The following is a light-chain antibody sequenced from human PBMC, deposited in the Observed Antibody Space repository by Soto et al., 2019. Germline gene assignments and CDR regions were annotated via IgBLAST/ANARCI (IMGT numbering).Light chain of an antibody. CDR2: GNS. V-gene: IGLV1-40*01. CDR1: SSNIGAGYD. J-gene: IGLJ2*01. Sequence: QAVVTQPPSVSGAPGQRVTISCTGSSSNIGAGYDVHWYQQLPGTAPKLLIYGNSNRPSGVPDRFSGSKSGTSASLVITGLQAEDEADYYCQSYDSSLSGYVVFGGGTKLTVL. CDR3: QSYDSSLSGYVV.